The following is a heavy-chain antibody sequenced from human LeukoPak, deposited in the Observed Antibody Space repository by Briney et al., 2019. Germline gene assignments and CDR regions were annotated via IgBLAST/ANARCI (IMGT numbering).Heavy chain of an antibody. V-gene: IGHV4-30-4*01. Sequence: SQTLSLTCTVSGGSISSGNYYWRWIRQPPGKGLEWIGYIYYSGSTYYNPSLKSRVTISVDTSKNQFSLKLSSVTAADTAVYYCARVPITYYYYYYYMDVWGKGTTVTVSS. CDR3: ARVPITYYYYYYYMDV. J-gene: IGHJ6*03. CDR2: IYYSGST. CDR1: GGSISSGNYY. D-gene: IGHD1-14*01.